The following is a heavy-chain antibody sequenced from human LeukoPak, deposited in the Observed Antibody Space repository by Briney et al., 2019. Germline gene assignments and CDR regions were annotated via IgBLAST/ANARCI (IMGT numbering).Heavy chain of an antibody. CDR1: GDSISSGDYY. V-gene: IGHV4-30-4*01. CDR3: ASSTVGGRDFQH. J-gene: IGHJ1*01. D-gene: IGHD4-23*01. CDR2: IYYSGSA. Sequence: SETLSLTCTVSGDSISSGDYYWNWIRQPPGKGLEWIGYIYYSGSAYYNPSLKSRVTMLVDTSKNHFSLKLSSVTAADTAVYYCASSTVGGRDFQHWGQGTLVTVSS.